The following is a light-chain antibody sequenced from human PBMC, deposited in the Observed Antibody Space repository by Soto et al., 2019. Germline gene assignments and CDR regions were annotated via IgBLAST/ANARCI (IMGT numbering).Light chain of an antibody. Sequence: EIVLTQSPATLSLSPGERATLSCRASQSVTSYLAWYQQKPGQAPRLLIYDVSNRASGIPARFSGRGSGTNFTLNISRLEPEDFAVYYCQQYGSSSWTFGQGTKVDIK. J-gene: IGKJ1*01. CDR1: QSVTSY. V-gene: IGKV3-11*01. CDR2: DVS. CDR3: QQYGSSSWT.